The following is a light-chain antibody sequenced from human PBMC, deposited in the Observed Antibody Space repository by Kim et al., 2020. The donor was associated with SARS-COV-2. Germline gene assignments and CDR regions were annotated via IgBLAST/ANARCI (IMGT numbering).Light chain of an antibody. CDR2: ATS. J-gene: IGKJ4*01. V-gene: IGKV1-6*01. CDR1: QGIRND. Sequence: AIQMTQSPSSLSASVGDRVTITCRASQGIRNDLGWYQQKPGRAPNLLIYATSTLQSGVPSRFSGSGSDTDFTLTISSLQPEDVATYYCLQDYDYPLNFRGGTKVDIK. CDR3: LQDYDYPLN.